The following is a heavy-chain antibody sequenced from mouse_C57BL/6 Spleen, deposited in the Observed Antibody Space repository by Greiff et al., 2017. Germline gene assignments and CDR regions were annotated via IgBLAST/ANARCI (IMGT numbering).Heavy chain of an antibody. D-gene: IGHD1-1*01. CDR2: ISYDGSN. CDR1: GYSITSGYY. V-gene: IGHV3-6*01. CDR3: ARRYGRAYFDY. J-gene: IGHJ2*01. Sequence: EVQLVESGPGLVKPSQSLSLTCSVTGYSITSGYYWNWIRQFPGNKLEWMGYISYDGSNNYNPSLKNRISITRDTSKNQFFLKLNSVTTEDTATYYCARRYGRAYFDYWGQGTTLTVSS.